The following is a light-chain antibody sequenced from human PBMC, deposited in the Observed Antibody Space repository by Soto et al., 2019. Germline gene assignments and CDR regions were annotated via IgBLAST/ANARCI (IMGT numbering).Light chain of an antibody. CDR3: PQYDNWPIT. J-gene: IGKJ5*01. Sequence: EKVMTQSPATLSVSPGERATLSCRASQSVSSNLAWYQQKPGQAPRLLIYGASSRATDIPGRFSGSGSGTEFTLTISSLQSEDFAVYYCPQYDNWPITFGQGTRLEIK. CDR2: GAS. CDR1: QSVSSN. V-gene: IGKV3-15*01.